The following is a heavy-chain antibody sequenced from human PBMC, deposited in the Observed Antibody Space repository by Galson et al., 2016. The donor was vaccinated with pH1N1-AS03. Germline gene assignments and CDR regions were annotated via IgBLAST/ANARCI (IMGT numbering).Heavy chain of an antibody. D-gene: IGHD2-21*02. J-gene: IGHJ2*01. CDR1: GGSINSYY. V-gene: IGHV4-59*12. CDR3: ARSPGSLLVLSARLGPEHWYLDL. Sequence: SETLSLTCTVSGGSINSYYWTWIRQPPGKGLEWIGQIYYTGDIIYTPSLRSRVTISVDTPKNQLSLSLSSVTAADPAVYFCARSPGSLLVLSARLGPEHWYLDLWGRGTLVTVSS. CDR2: IYYTGDI.